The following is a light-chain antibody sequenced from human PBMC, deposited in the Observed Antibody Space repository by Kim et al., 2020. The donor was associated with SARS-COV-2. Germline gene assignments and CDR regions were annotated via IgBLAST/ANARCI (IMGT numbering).Light chain of an antibody. CDR3: QTWGPGIRV. J-gene: IGLJ3*02. Sequence: ASVKLTCTLDSGHSNYAIAWHQQQPEKGPRYLMKLNSDGSYSKGDGIPDRFSGSISGAERYLTISSLQSEDEADYYCQTWGPGIRVFGGGTTLTVL. CDR1: SGHSNYA. V-gene: IGLV4-69*01. CDR2: LNSDGSY.